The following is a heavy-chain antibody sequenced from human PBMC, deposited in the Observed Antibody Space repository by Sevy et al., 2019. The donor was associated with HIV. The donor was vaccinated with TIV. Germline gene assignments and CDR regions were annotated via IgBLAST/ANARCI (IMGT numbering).Heavy chain of an antibody. J-gene: IGHJ5*02. D-gene: IGHD1-26*01. CDR1: GFTFSSYW. CDR3: ARDRSGSYHVSDNWFDP. V-gene: IGHV3-74*01. Sequence: GGSLRLSCAASGFTFSSYWMHWVRQVPAKGLVWVSRSKSDGSSTSYADSVKGRFTISRDNAKNTLYLQMNSLRAEDTAVYYCARDRSGSYHVSDNWFDPWGQGTLVTVSS. CDR2: SKSDGSST.